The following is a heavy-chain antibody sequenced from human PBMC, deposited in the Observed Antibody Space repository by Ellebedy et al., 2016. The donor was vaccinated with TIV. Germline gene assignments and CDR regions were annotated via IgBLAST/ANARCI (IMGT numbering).Heavy chain of an antibody. D-gene: IGHD2-15*01. CDR3: ARALPLAFDY. CDR2: ISSSSSYI. CDR1: GFTFSSYS. J-gene: IGHJ4*02. V-gene: IGHV3-21*01. Sequence: GESLKISXAASGFTFSSYSMNWVRQAPGKGLEWVSSISSSSSYIYYADSVKGRFTISRDNAKNSLYLQMNSLRAEDTAVYYCARALPLAFDYWGQGTLVTVSS.